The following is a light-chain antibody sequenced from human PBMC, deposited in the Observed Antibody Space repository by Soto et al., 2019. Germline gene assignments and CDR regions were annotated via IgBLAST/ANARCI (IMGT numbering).Light chain of an antibody. Sequence: QSVLTQPPSASGTPGQRVTMSCSGGSSNIGSNFVYWYQQVPGTAPKLLIYRNNQRPSGVPDRFSGSKSATSASLAITGLRSEDDADYLCAAWDGTRATLVFGGGTKLTVL. J-gene: IGLJ3*02. V-gene: IGLV1-47*01. CDR3: AAWDGTRATLV. CDR2: RNN. CDR1: SSNIGSNF.